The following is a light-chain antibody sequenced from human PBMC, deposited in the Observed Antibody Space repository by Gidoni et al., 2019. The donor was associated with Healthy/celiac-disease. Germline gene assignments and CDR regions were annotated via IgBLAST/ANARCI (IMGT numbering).Light chain of an antibody. J-gene: IGKJ2*01. CDR3: QQLNSYA. CDR1: QDISSY. V-gene: IGKV1-9*01. Sequence: DIQMTQSPSFLSASVGDRVTITCRASQDISSYLAWYQQKPGKAPELLIYAASILQSGVPSRFSGRGSGIEFTLTISSLQPADFATYYCQQLNSYAFGQGTKVDSK. CDR2: AAS.